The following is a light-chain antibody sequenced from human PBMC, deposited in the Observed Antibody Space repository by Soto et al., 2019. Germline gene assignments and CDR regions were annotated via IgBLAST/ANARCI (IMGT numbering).Light chain of an antibody. J-gene: IGLJ2*01. CDR2: ENN. V-gene: IGLV1-51*02. CDR1: SSNIGNND. CDR3: GTWGNNPSAV. Sequence: QSVLTQPPSVSAAPGQKVTISCSGSSSNIGNNDVSWYQQLPGTAPKLLMYENNKRPSGIPDRFSGSKSGTSATLGITGLQTGDEADYYCGTWGNNPSAVFGGGTKLTVL.